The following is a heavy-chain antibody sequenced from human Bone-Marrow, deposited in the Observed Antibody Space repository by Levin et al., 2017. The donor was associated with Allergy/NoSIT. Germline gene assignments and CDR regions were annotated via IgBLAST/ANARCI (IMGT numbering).Heavy chain of an antibody. CDR3: VKSSEKDY. CDR1: GFTVSGNY. Sequence: GESLKISCAASGFTVSGNYMSWVRQAPGKGLEWVSVMYSGGNPYYADSVKGRFSTSRDSSKNTLYLQMNSLRVEDTAVYYCVKSSEKDYWGQGTLVTVSS. CDR2: MYSGGNP. D-gene: IGHD1-14*01. J-gene: IGHJ4*02. V-gene: IGHV3-53*01.